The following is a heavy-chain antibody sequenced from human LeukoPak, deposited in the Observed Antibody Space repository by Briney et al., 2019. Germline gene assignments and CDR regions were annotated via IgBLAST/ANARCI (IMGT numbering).Heavy chain of an antibody. V-gene: IGHV3-15*01. Sequence: KPGGSLRRSCAASAFNFNNAWMNWVRQGPGMGLEWVALIKSKSNGGTRDHAAPVKGRFTISRDDSKNTLYLHMNSLKIEDTAVYYCVTEREGAFHIWGQGTMVTVSS. CDR1: AFNFNNAW. CDR2: IKSKSNGGTR. CDR3: VTEREGAFHI. J-gene: IGHJ3*02. D-gene: IGHD5-24*01.